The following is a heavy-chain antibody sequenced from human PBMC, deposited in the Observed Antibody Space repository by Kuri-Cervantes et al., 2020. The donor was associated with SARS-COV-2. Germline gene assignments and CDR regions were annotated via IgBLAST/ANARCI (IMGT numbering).Heavy chain of an antibody. CDR2: ISGSGGST. Sequence: GGSLRLSCAASGFTFSSYAMSWVRQAPGKGLEWVSAISGSGGSTYYADSVKGRFTISRDNSKNTLYLRMNSLRAEDTAVYYCARDLGEGPTGYWGQGTLVTVSS. CDR3: ARDLGEGPTGY. D-gene: IGHD3-16*01. V-gene: IGHV3-23*01. J-gene: IGHJ4*02. CDR1: GFTFSSYA.